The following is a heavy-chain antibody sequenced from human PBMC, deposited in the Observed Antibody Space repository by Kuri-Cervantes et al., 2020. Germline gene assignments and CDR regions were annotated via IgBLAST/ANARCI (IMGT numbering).Heavy chain of an antibody. CDR2: IKQDGSEK. CDR3: ARAEDWGTPWCFDL. J-gene: IGHJ2*01. V-gene: IGHV3-7*01. CDR1: RFTFNSYA. Sequence: GGSLRLSCAASRFTFNSYAMHWVRQAPGKGLEWVANIKQDGSEKYYVDSVKGRFTISRDNAKNSLYLQMNSLKAEDTAVYYCARAEDWGTPWCFDLWGRGTLVTVSS. D-gene: IGHD7-27*01.